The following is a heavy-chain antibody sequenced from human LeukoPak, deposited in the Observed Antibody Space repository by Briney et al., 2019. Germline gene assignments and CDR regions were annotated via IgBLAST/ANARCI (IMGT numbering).Heavy chain of an antibody. CDR3: AKDPYYDILTGYWGY. V-gene: IGHV3-23*01. D-gene: IGHD3-9*01. J-gene: IGHJ4*02. Sequence: GGSLRLSCAASGFTFSSYAMSWVRQAPGKGLEWVSVIGGSGGSTYYADSVKGRFTISRDNSKNTLYLQMNSLRAEDTAVYYCAKDPYYDILTGYWGYWGQGTLVTVSS. CDR2: IGGSGGST. CDR1: GFTFSSYA.